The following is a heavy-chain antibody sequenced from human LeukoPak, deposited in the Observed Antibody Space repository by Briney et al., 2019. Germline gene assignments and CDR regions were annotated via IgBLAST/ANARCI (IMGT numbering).Heavy chain of an antibody. Sequence: GGSLRLSCAASGFTFSSYGMHWVRQAPGKGLEWVAVISYDGSNKYYADSVKGRFTISRDNSKNTLYLQMNSLRAEDTAVYYCAKVNYGGNWYGMDVWGQGATVTVSS. V-gene: IGHV3-30*18. D-gene: IGHD4-23*01. CDR1: GFTFSSYG. CDR3: AKVNYGGNWYGMDV. J-gene: IGHJ6*02. CDR2: ISYDGSNK.